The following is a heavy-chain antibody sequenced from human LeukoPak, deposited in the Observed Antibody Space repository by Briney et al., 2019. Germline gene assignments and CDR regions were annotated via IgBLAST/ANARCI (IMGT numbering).Heavy chain of an antibody. J-gene: IGHJ3*02. CDR3: ARDGTFDI. CDR2: INPNSGDT. V-gene: IGHV1-2*02. CDR1: GSTFTDYY. Sequence: ASVTVSFMASGSTFTDYYMHWVRPAPGQGLEWMGWINPNSGDTNYAQKFQGRVTMTRDTSISTAYMEVSRLRSDDTAVYYCARDGTFDIWGQGTMVTVSS.